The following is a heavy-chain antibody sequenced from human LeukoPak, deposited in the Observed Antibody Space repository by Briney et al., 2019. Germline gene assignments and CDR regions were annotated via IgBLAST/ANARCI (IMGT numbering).Heavy chain of an antibody. D-gene: IGHD3-16*01. CDR2: ISGSGGST. V-gene: IGHV3-23*01. CDR3: ARSRGPNTFGGVHDY. Sequence: GGSLRLSCAASGFTFSTYAMSWVRQAPGKGLEWVSGISGSGGSTYYADSVKGRFTISRDNSKNTLYLQMNSLRAEDAAVYYCARSRGPNTFGGVHDYWGQGTLVTVSS. J-gene: IGHJ4*02. CDR1: GFTFSTYA.